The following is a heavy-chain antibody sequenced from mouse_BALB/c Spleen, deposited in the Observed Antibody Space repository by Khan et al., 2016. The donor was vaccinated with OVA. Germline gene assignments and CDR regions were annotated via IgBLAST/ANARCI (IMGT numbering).Heavy chain of an antibody. CDR1: GYTFTNFG. CDR3: EEVRCTGAMDS. D-gene: IGHD1-3*01. CDR2: INTYTGEP. Sequence: QIQLVQSGPEVKKPGETVKISCKASGYTFTNFGMNWVRQAPGKGLKWMGWINTYTGEPTYADEFKGRFAFSLETSASTAYFQINNLKHEDTATCFYEEVRCTGAMDSWGQGTSVTVSA. J-gene: IGHJ4*01. V-gene: IGHV9-3-1*01.